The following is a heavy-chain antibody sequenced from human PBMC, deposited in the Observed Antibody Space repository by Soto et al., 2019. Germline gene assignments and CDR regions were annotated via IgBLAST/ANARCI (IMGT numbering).Heavy chain of an antibody. Sequence: QVQLQQWGAGLLKPSETLSLTCAVYGGSFSGYYWSWIRQPPGKGLEWIGEINHSGSTNYNPSLKRRVTISVDTSKNQFSLKLSSVTAADTAVYYCARGTLPITIFGVVILYYYMDVWGKGTTVTVSS. J-gene: IGHJ6*03. D-gene: IGHD3-3*01. CDR3: ARGTLPITIFGVVILYYYMDV. CDR1: GGSFSGYY. CDR2: INHSGST. V-gene: IGHV4-34*01.